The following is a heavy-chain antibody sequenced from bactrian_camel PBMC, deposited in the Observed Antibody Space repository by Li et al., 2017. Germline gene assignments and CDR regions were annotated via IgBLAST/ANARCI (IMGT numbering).Heavy chain of an antibody. CDR2: IDRGGTA. J-gene: IGHJ4*01. D-gene: IGHD5*01. Sequence: HVQLVESGGGSVQAGGSLRLSCAASGGCVAGMSWYRQAPGKEREGVAAIDRGGTAKHADSVKGRFTISSDSAKTTLYLQMNSLKPEDTAMYYCAAAEAGWAGQCPDGSDYAYWGQGTQVTVS. V-gene: IGHV3S53*01. CDR3: AAAEAGWAGQCPDGSDYAY. CDR1: GGCVAG.